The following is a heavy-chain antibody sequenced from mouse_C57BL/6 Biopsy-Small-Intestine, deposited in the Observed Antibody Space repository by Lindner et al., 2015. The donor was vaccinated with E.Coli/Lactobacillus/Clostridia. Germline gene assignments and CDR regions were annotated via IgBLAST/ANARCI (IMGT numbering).Heavy chain of an antibody. J-gene: IGHJ4*01. CDR2: IDPSDSYT. CDR1: GYTFSSYW. D-gene: IGHD2-1*01. V-gene: IGHV1-50*01. Sequence: VQLQESGAELVKPGASVKLSCKASGYTFSSYWMQWVKQRPGQGLEWIGEIDPSDSYTNYNQKFKGKATLTVDTSSSTAYMQLSGLTSEDSAVYYCARWGYYGNYAMDYWGQGTSVTVSS. CDR3: ARWGYYGNYAMDY.